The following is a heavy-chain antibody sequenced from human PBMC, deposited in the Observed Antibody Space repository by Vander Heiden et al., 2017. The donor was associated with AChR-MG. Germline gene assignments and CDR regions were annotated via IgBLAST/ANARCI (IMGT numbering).Heavy chain of an antibody. D-gene: IGHD3-9*01. Sequence: QVQLQQWGAGLLKPSETLSLTCAVYGGSFSGYYWSWIRQPPGKGLEWIGEINHSGSTNYNPSLKSRVTISVDTSKNQFSLKLSSVTAADTAVYYCARGPSHRQSRYFDWLSAHDAFDIWGQGTMVTVSS. CDR1: GGSFSGYY. V-gene: IGHV4-34*01. J-gene: IGHJ3*02. CDR3: ARGPSHRQSRYFDWLSAHDAFDI. CDR2: INHSGST.